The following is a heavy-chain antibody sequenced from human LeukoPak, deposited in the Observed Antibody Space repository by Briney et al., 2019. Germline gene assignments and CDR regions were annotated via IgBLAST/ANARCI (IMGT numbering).Heavy chain of an antibody. D-gene: IGHD6-25*01. V-gene: IGHV3-21*01. CDR3: VRESISGKFDY. Sequence: PGGSLRLSCAPFGFTFTSYIMNWVRQAPGKGREWVSSISGSSSYIYYADSVKGRFTISRDNAKNSVYLQMNSPRVEDTAVYYCVRESISGKFDYWGQGTLVTVSS. CDR2: ISGSSSYI. CDR1: GFTFTSYI. J-gene: IGHJ4*02.